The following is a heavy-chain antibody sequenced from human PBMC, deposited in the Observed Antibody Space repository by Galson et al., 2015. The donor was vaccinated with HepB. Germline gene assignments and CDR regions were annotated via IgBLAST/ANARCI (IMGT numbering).Heavy chain of an antibody. Sequence: PALVKPTQTLTLTCTFSGFSLTTTGMCVSWIRQPPGKALEWLARIDWDDDKYYTTPLKTRLTISKDTSKNQVVLKMTNMDPADTATYYCARMRHYDTLTGHDYWGQGTLVTVSS. CDR3: ARMRHYDTLTGHDY. D-gene: IGHD3-9*01. J-gene: IGHJ4*02. CDR2: IDWDDDK. V-gene: IGHV2-70*11. CDR1: GFSLTTTGMC.